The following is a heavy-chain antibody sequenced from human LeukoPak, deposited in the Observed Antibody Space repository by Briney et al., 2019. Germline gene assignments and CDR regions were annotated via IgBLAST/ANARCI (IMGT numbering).Heavy chain of an antibody. CDR2: IYFNGST. J-gene: IGHJ2*01. CDR3: ARGTTVVTFFDL. Sequence: SETLSLTCTVSGGSISSSSYYWSWIRQPPGQGLEWIGYIYFNGSTNYNPSLKSRVTISIDTSKKQFSLKLSSVTAADTAVYYCARGTTVVTFFDLWGRGTLVTVSS. D-gene: IGHD4-23*01. CDR1: GGSISSSSYY. V-gene: IGHV4-61*05.